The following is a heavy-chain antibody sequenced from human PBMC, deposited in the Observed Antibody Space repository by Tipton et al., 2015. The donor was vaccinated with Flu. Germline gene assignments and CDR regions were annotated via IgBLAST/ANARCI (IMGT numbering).Heavy chain of an antibody. CDR2: IYIEGSS. D-gene: IGHD2-2*01. CDR3: ARTRGGYCTSSSCYADYFDY. V-gene: IGHV3-66*02. Sequence: SLRLSCAASGFTVSSNYMNWVRQAPGKGLEWVSVIYIEGSSYYADSVKGRFTISRDTSKNTLSFQMNSLRAEDTAVYYCARTRGGYCTSSSCYADYFDYWGQGTLVTVSS. J-gene: IGHJ4*02. CDR1: GFTVSSNY.